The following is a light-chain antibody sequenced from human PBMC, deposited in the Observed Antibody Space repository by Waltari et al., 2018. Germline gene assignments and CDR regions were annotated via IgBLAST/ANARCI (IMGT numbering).Light chain of an antibody. CDR2: KTS. V-gene: IGKV1-5*03. J-gene: IGKJ2*01. CDR3: QSYNSYGT. Sequence: DIQMTQSPSVLSASIGDRVTITCRANQRVDKWLAWYQQKPCKAPNLLIYKTSTLQTGVPSRFSGSGSGTEFTLTINNVQPDDFATYYCQSYNSYGTFGQGTKLEV. CDR1: QRVDKW.